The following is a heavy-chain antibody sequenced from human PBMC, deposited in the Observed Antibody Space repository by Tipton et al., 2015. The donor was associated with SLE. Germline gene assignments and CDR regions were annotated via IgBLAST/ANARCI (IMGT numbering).Heavy chain of an antibody. Sequence: LRLSCTVSGGSISSSSYYWGWIRQPPGKGLEWIGSIYYSGSTYYNPSLKSRVTISVDTSKNQFSLKLSSVTAADTAVYYCARVPAVYYYYMDVWGKGTTVTVSS. D-gene: IGHD2-2*01. CDR2: IYYSGST. CDR1: GGSISSSSYY. J-gene: IGHJ6*03. V-gene: IGHV4-39*07. CDR3: ARVPAVYYYYMDV.